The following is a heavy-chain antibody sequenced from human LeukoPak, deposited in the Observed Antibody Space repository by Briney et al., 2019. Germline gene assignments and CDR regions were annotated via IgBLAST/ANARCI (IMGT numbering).Heavy chain of an antibody. D-gene: IGHD6-13*01. CDR2: ITSSGSYI. Sequence: GGSLRLSCAASGFSFSTYSMNWVRQAPGKGLEWVSSITSSGSYIYYADSVKGRFTISRDNAKNTLYLQMNSLRAEDTAVYYCVRDDSSHFDYWGQGALVTVSS. CDR1: GFSFSTYS. J-gene: IGHJ4*02. CDR3: VRDDSSHFDY. V-gene: IGHV3-21*01.